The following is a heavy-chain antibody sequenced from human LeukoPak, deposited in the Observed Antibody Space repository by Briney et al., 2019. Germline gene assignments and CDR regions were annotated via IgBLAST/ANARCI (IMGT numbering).Heavy chain of an antibody. CDR2: IYNSGST. J-gene: IGHJ4*02. D-gene: IGHD4-23*01. CDR1: GGSISSYY. CDR3: ARRGGHGGSFDY. Sequence: SETLSHTCTVSGGSISSYYWSWIRQPPGKGLEWIGYIYNSGSTNYNPSLRSRVTISVDTSKNQFSLKLSSVTAADTAVYYCARRGGHGGSFDYWGQGTLVTVSS. V-gene: IGHV4-59*08.